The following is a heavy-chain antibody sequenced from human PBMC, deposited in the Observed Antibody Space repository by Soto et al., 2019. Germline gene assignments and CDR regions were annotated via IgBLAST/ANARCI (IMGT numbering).Heavy chain of an antibody. J-gene: IGHJ4*02. D-gene: IGHD6-13*01. V-gene: IGHV3-30*18. CDR3: AKDNKQQLVLNY. CDR2: ISYDGSNK. CDR1: GSTLSSYD. Sequence: PGESLRLSCATSGSTLSSYDMHWVRQAPGKGLEWVAVISYDGSNKYYADSVKGRFTISRDNSKNTLYLQMNSLRAEDTAVYYCAKDNKQQLVLNYWGQGTLVTVSS.